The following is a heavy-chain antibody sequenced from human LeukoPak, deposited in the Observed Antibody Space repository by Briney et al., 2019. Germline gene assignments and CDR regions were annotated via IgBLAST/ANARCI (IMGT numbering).Heavy chain of an antibody. Sequence: TGGSLRLSCAASGFTFSDAWMTWVRQTPGKGLEWVGRIKRKTDGGTTDYAAPVKGRFNISRDDSKNTVYLQMNSLKTEDTAVYYCTTAVVVTGFDYWGQGTLVSVSS. J-gene: IGHJ4*02. CDR3: TTAVVVTGFDY. D-gene: IGHD2-21*02. CDR1: GFTFSDAW. CDR2: IKRKTDGGTT. V-gene: IGHV3-15*01.